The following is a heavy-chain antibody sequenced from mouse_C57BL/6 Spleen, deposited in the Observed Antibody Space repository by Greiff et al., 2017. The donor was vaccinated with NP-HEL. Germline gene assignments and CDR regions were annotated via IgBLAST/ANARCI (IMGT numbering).Heavy chain of an antibody. V-gene: IGHV1-81*01. Sequence: VQLQQSGAELARPGASVKLSCKASGYTFTSYGISWVKQRTGQGLEWIGEIYPRSGNTYYNEKFKGKATLTADKSSRTAYMERRSLTSEDSAVSFCAKNFYGEKYFDYWGQGTTLTVSS. D-gene: IGHD1-1*01. CDR1: GYTFTSYG. J-gene: IGHJ2*01. CDR2: IYPRSGNT. CDR3: AKNFYGEKYFDY.